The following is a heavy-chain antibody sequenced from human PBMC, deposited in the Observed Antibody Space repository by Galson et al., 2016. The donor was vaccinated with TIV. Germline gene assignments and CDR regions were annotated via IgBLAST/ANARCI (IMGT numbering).Heavy chain of an antibody. CDR3: ARELRQDAFDI. V-gene: IGHV3-7*01. J-gene: IGHJ3*02. CDR1: GFTFSSYW. D-gene: IGHD6-25*01. CDR2: IKHNGYEK. Sequence: SLRLSCAASGFTFSSYWISWVRQAPGKGLEWVANIKHNGYEKYYMDSVRGRFTISRDNAENSLYLLQMNSLRAEETAVYYCARELRQDAFDIWGQGTMVTVSS.